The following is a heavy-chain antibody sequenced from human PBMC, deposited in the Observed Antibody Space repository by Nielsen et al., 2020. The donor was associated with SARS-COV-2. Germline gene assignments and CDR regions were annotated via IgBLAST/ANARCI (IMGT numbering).Heavy chain of an antibody. Sequence: GESLKISCEASGFTISRYGMHWVHQAPGKGLEWVTFISYDGSVQYYADSVKGRFTISTDISKNTLYLQMNSLRAEDTAVYYCTKGAQLGDYWGQGTLVTVSS. CDR2: ISYDGSVQ. J-gene: IGHJ4*02. CDR3: TKGAQLGDY. D-gene: IGHD6-13*01. CDR1: GFTISRYG. V-gene: IGHV3-30*18.